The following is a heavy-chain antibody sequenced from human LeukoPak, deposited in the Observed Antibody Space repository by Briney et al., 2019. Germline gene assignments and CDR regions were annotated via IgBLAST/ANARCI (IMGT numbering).Heavy chain of an antibody. CDR3: ARDYDLSSGAMDV. Sequence: GGSLRLSCIASGVTFSGSEMSWVRQAPGKGLEWVSYISDSGTTKYYADSVRGRFTISRDHAKNSLYLQMNSLRAEDTSVSYCARDYDLSSGAMDVWGKGTTVTVSS. CDR2: ISDSGTTK. J-gene: IGHJ6*04. CDR1: GVTFSGSE. D-gene: IGHD3/OR15-3a*01. V-gene: IGHV3-48*03.